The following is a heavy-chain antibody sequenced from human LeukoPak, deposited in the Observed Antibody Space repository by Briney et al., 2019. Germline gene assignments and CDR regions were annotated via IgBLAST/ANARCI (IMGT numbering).Heavy chain of an antibody. V-gene: IGHV3-66*01. Sequence: GGSLTLSCATSGLTVSGNYMSWVRQAPGAGLEWVALICVGGIHYYAESVKGRFTISRDTSKNTLYLQMNRLRAEDTAVYYCTSDYFNGTHFYSYFDLWGRGTLVTVSS. D-gene: IGHD3-3*02. CDR2: ICVGGIH. J-gene: IGHJ2*01. CDR1: GLTVSGNY. CDR3: TSDYFNGTHFYSYFDL.